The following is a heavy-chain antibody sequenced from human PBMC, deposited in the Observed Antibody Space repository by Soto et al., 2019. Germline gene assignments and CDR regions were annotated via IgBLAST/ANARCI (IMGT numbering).Heavy chain of an antibody. D-gene: IGHD1-1*01. CDR2: INPNSGGT. CDR3: ARAEYNWNPGPFDY. CDR1: GYTFTGYY. J-gene: IGHJ4*02. Sequence: GASVKVSCKASGYTFTGYYMHWVRQAPGQGLEWMGWINPNSGGTNYAQKFQGRVTMTRDTSISTAYMELSRLRSDDTAVYYCARAEYNWNPGPFDYWGQGTLVTVSS. V-gene: IGHV1-2*02.